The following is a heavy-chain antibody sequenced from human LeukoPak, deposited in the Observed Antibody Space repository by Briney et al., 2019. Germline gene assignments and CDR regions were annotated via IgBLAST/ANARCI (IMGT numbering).Heavy chain of an antibody. CDR1: GDSITSYY. CDR3: ARTYYDSSRNSYYYYMDV. J-gene: IGHJ6*03. Sequence: SETLSLTCTVSGDSITSYYWSWIRQPPGKGLEWIGYIYRSGSTNYNPSLKSRITISVDTSKNQFSLKLSSVTAADTAVYYCARTYYDSSRNSYYYYMDVWGKGTTVTVSS. D-gene: IGHD3-22*01. V-gene: IGHV4-4*09. CDR2: IYRSGST.